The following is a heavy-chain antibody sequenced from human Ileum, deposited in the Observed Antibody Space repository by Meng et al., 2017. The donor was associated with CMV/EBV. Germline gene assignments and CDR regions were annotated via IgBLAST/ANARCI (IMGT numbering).Heavy chain of an antibody. CDR2: VTRSGST. V-gene: IGHV4-34*01. CDR1: GGSFSSYH. J-gene: IGHJ4*02. D-gene: IGHD1-26*01. Sequence: QLQLQRWAAGLLKPSETLYPICAVYGGSFSSYHWTWIRQPPGKGLEWIGEVTRSGSTNYNPSLKSRLIISLDTSTNQFSLKLNSVTAADTAIYYCARGSSQVWELLHYWGQGTLVTVSS. CDR3: ARGSSQVWELLHY.